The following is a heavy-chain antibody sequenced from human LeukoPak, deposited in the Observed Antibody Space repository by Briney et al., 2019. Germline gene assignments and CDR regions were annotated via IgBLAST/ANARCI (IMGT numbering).Heavy chain of an antibody. CDR1: GYTFTGYY. CDR2: INPNSGGT. Sequence: ASVKVSCKASGYTFTGYYMHWVRQAPGQGLEWMGWINPNSGGTNYAWKFQGRVTMTRDTSISTAYMELSRLRSDDTAVYYCARGVWFGEFEDDNWFDPWGQGTQVTVSS. V-gene: IGHV1-2*02. CDR3: ARGVWFGEFEDDNWFDP. J-gene: IGHJ5*02. D-gene: IGHD3-10*01.